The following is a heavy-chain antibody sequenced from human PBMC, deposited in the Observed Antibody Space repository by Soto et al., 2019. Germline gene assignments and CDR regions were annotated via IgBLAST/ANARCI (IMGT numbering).Heavy chain of an antibody. CDR1: GFTFSDYA. V-gene: IGHV3-23*01. Sequence: EVQLLESGGGLVQPGGSLRLSCAASGFTFSDYAMSWVRQAPGKGLEWVSGISASGSGSGDTTSYAGSVEGRFTISRDNSKNTLYLQMNSLRAEDTAVYYCAKDMRDTVVVNGPWDAFDIWGQGTMVTVSS. J-gene: IGHJ3*02. D-gene: IGHD3-22*01. CDR2: ISASGSGSGDTT. CDR3: AKDMRDTVVVNGPWDAFDI.